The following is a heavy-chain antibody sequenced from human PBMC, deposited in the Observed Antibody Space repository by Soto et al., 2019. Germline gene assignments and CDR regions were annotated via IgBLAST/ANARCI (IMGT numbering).Heavy chain of an antibody. J-gene: IGHJ6*02. CDR2: IYHSGST. V-gene: IGHV4-4*02. D-gene: IGHD3-16*01. Sequence: SETLSLTCAVSGGSISSSNWWSWVRQPPGKGLEWIGEIYHSGSTNYNPSLKSRVTISVDKSENQFSLKLSSVTAADTAVYYCARTFKALFPYYYYGMDVWGQGTTVTVS. CDR1: GGSISSSNW. CDR3: ARTFKALFPYYYYGMDV.